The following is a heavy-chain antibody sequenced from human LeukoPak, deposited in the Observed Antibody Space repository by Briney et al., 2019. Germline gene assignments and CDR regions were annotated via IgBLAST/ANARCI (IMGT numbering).Heavy chain of an antibody. D-gene: IGHD1-26*01. CDR1: GFSLSSYD. CDR3: ARVGTWELQRVFDY. CDR2: ISTSSTFI. V-gene: IGHV3-21*01. J-gene: IGHJ4*02. Sequence: PGGSLRLSCAASGFSLSSYDMNWVRQAPGKGLEWVSSISTSSTFIYYTYSVKGRFAISRDNAKNSLYLQLSSLRVDDTAVYYCARVGTWELQRVFDYWGQGTLVTVSS.